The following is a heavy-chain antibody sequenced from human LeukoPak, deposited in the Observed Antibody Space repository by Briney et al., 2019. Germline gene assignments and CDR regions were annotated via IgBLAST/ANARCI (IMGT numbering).Heavy chain of an antibody. J-gene: IGHJ4*02. CDR2: IKQDGSHK. V-gene: IGHV3-7*01. CDR3: VREEGY. Sequence: GGSLRLSCAASGFTYSTYWMYWVRQAPGKGLEWVANIKQDGSHKYYVDSVKGRFTISRDNAKNSLYLQMNSLRVEDTAVYYCVREEGYWGQGTLVTVSS. CDR1: GFTYSTYW.